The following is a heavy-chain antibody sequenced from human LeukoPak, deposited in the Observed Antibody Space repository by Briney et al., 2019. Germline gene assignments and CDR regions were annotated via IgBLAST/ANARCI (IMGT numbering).Heavy chain of an antibody. V-gene: IGHV3-23*01. CDR2: ISGSGGST. CDR3: AKDGGVWFGESNDY. CDR1: GFTFSSYG. D-gene: IGHD3-10*01. Sequence: GGSLRLSCAASGFTFSSYGMSWVRQAPGKGLEWVSAISGSGGSTYYADSVKGRFTISRDNSKNTLYLQMNSLRVEDTAIYYCAKDGGVWFGESNDYWGQGTLVTVSS. J-gene: IGHJ4*02.